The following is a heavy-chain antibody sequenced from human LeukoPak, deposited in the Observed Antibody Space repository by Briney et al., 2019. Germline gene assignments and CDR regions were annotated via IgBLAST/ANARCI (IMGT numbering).Heavy chain of an antibody. V-gene: IGHV3-23*01. CDR2: ITGSGGST. Sequence: GGSLRLSCGASGFTFSSHAMSWVRQAPGKGLEWVSAITGSGGSTPYADSVKGRFTISRDNSKNTLYLQMNSLRADETAVYYCARRPVATTDRYFDYWGQGTLVTVSS. CDR1: GFTFSSHA. CDR3: ARRPVATTDRYFDY. J-gene: IGHJ4*02. D-gene: IGHD5-12*01.